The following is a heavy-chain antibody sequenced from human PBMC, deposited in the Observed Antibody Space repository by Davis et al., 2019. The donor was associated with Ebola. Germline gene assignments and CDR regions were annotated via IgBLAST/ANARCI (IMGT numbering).Heavy chain of an antibody. Sequence: PGGSLRLSCAASGFTFSSYAMHWVRQAPGKGLEWVAVISYDGSNKYYADSVKGRFTISRDNSKNTLYLQMNSLRAEDTAVYYCAKGGYSYEFDPWGQGTLVTVSS. CDR3: AKGGYSYEFDP. V-gene: IGHV3-30-3*01. J-gene: IGHJ5*02. D-gene: IGHD5-18*01. CDR2: ISYDGSNK. CDR1: GFTFSSYA.